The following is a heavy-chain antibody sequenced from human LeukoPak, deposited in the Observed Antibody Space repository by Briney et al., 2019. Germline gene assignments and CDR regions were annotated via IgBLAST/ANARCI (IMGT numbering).Heavy chain of an antibody. V-gene: IGHV3-48*02. J-gene: IGHJ3*02. CDR2: ISSSSNIM. Sequence: GGSLRLPCAASGFTFSSYSMNWVRQAPGKGLEWVAHISSSSNIMYHADSVKGRFTISRDNAKNSLYLQVNSLRDEDTAVYYCARDFRNSHRLDIWGQGTLVTVSS. CDR3: ARDFRNSHRLDI. D-gene: IGHD2/OR15-2a*01. CDR1: GFTFSSYS.